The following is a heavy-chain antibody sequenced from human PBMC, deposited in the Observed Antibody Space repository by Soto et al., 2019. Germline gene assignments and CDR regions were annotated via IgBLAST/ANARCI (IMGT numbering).Heavy chain of an antibody. D-gene: IGHD5-12*01. Sequence: QVQLVQSGAEVKKPGASVKVSCKASGYTFTTYYMHWVRQAPGQGLEWMGVINPSGGSTSYAQKFQGRVTVTRDTSTSTLYMELSSLRSEDTAVDYCAREGDGYNLGPSVDFDYWGQGTLVTVSS. CDR3: AREGDGYNLGPSVDFDY. CDR1: GYTFTTYY. V-gene: IGHV1-46*01. J-gene: IGHJ4*02. CDR2: INPSGGST.